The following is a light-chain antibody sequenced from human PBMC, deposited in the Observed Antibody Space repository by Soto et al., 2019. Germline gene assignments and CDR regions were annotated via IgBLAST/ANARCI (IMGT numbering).Light chain of an antibody. CDR2: DAS. Sequence: ETVLTQSPATLSLSPGERATLSCRASQNVNRYVAWYQQKPGQAPRLLIYDASTRAAGVPARFSGSGSGTDFSLSISSLEPEDLAVYYCQEHNSFGGGTKVDIK. V-gene: IGKV3-11*01. CDR1: QNVNRY. CDR3: QEHNS. J-gene: IGKJ4*01.